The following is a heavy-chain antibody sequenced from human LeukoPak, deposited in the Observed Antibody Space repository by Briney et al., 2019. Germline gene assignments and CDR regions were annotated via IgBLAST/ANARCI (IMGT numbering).Heavy chain of an antibody. CDR2: IYDSGIT. CDR3: AGRGHRYSRD. CDR1: GDSVSSGY. J-gene: IGHJ1*01. D-gene: IGHD2-15*01. V-gene: IGHV4-4*09. Sequence: SETLSLTCSVSGDSVSSGYRSWIRQPPGKGLEWIGYIYDSGITDYNSSLKSRLTISVDTSNNQFSLNLRSVTAADTAVYYCAGRGHRYSRDWGQGILVTVSS.